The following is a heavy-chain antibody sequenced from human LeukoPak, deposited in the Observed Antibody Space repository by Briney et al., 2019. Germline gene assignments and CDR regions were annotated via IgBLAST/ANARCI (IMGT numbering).Heavy chain of an antibody. CDR1: GYTFTSYA. V-gene: IGHV1-8*02. D-gene: IGHD6-13*01. J-gene: IGHJ4*02. Sequence: GASVKVSCKASGYTFTSYAMNWVRQAPGQGLEWMGWMNPNSGNTGYGQKFQGRVTMTRNTSISTAYMELSSLRSEDTAVYYCAREEQQLFDYWGQGTLVTVSS. CDR3: AREEQQLFDY. CDR2: MNPNSGNT.